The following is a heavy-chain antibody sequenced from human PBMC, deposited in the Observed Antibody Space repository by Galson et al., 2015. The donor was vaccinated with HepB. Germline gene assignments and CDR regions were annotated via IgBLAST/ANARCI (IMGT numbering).Heavy chain of an antibody. CDR3: TRADDRYSGGGFDS. Sequence: SLRLSCAASGFTFNKYPMHWVRQAPGKGLEWVALISSDGTETYYADSVKGRFTISRDNSKNTLYVQINNMRPEDTAIYYCTRADDRYSGGGFDSWDQGSLVTVSS. V-gene: IGHV3-30-3*01. CDR1: GFTFNKYP. J-gene: IGHJ5*01. D-gene: IGHD3-22*01. CDR2: ISSDGTET.